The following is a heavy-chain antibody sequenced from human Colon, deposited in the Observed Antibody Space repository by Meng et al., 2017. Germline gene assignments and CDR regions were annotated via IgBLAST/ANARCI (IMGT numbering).Heavy chain of an antibody. J-gene: IGHJ5*02. D-gene: IGHD4-17*01. V-gene: IGHV4-30-4*01. CDR2: IYYSGST. Sequence: QWPLQESGPGLLQPSQTPSLTFTVSGGSISSGDYYWSWIRQPPGKGLEWIGYIYYSGSTYSNASLKSRVTISIDRSKNQFSLKLSSVTAADTAVYYCARDRKHYGERGWFDPWGQGTLVTVSS. CDR1: GGSISSGDYY. CDR3: ARDRKHYGERGWFDP.